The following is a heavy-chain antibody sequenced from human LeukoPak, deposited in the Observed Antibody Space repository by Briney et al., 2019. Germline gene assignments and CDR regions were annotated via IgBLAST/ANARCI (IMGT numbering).Heavy chain of an antibody. J-gene: IGHJ6*02. V-gene: IGHV3-21*01. D-gene: IGHD1-14*01. CDR2: ISSSIEYI. Sequence: NAGGSLRLSCAASGFTFTSYRMDWVRQAPGQGLEWVSCISSSIEYIYYADSVKGRFTISRDNAKNSLYLQMNSLRAEDTAVYYCARNRYSQPPYYCGMDVWGQGTTVTVSS. CDR3: ARNRYSQPPYYCGMDV. CDR1: GFTFTSYR.